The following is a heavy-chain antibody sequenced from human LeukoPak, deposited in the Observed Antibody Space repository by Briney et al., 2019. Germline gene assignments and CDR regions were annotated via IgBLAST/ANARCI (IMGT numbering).Heavy chain of an antibody. CDR2: INPNSGGT. CDR1: GYTFTGYY. J-gene: IGHJ4*02. V-gene: IGHV1-2*04. Sequence: SVMVSCKASGYTFTGYYMHWVRQAPGQGLEWMGWINPNSGGTNYAQKFQGWVTMTRDTSISTAYMELSRLRSDDTAVYYCARDEGSGWSPDYWGQGTLVTVSS. CDR3: ARDEGSGWSPDY. D-gene: IGHD6-19*01.